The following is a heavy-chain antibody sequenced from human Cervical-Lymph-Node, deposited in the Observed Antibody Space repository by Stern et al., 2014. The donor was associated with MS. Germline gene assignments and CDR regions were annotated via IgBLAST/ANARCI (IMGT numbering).Heavy chain of an antibody. Sequence: VQLVESGAGVKKPGASVKGSCKVSGYTLTELSMHWVRQAPGKGLEWMGGFDPEDGETIYAQKFQGRVTMTEDTSTDTAYMELSSLRSEDTAVYYCATDSCSGGSCYSKPTFDYWGQGTLVTVSS. CDR3: ATDSCSGGSCYSKPTFDY. CDR2: FDPEDGET. J-gene: IGHJ4*02. D-gene: IGHD2-15*01. CDR1: GYTLTELS. V-gene: IGHV1-24*01.